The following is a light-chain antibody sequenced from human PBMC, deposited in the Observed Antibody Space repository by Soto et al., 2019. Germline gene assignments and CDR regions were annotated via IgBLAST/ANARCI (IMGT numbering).Light chain of an antibody. V-gene: IGKV1-27*01. CDR2: DAS. CDR3: QQYTSSSLT. J-gene: IGKJ4*01. CDR1: HDVGNS. Sequence: DIQLTQSPPTLSASVGDRATLTCRASHDVGNSLAWYQQKPGKSPRLLIYDASTLHTGVTARFSGSGSGTDFTLIISSLQPEDFAIYYCQQYTSSSLTFGGGTKVEVK.